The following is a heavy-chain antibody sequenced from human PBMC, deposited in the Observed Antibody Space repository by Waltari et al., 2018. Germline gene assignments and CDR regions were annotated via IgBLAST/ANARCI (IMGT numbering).Heavy chain of an antibody. Sequence: QLHLQESGPKLVKPSETLTLTCTVSGGGSVSSRNYYWGWIRQSPGKGLEYIGNVLYNGDTNFNPSLESRVTISVDAAKNQFSLKVTSVTAADTAVYYCARAGNDFWSDYLQPFDYWGQGILVTVSS. V-gene: IGHV4-39*01. CDR2: VLYNGDT. CDR3: ARAGNDFWSDYLQPFDY. J-gene: IGHJ4*02. D-gene: IGHD3-3*01. CDR1: GGGSVSSRNYY.